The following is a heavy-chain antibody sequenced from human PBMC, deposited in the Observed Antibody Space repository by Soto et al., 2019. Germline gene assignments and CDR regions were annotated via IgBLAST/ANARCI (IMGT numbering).Heavy chain of an antibody. CDR3: TTDRGYCSSTSCFAPEWLRFPDYYYGMDV. D-gene: IGHD2-2*01. J-gene: IGHJ6*02. V-gene: IGHV3-15*07. CDR1: GFTFSNAW. CDR2: IKSKTDGGTT. Sequence: PGGSLRLSCAASGFTFSNAWMNWVRQAPGKGLEWVGRIKSKTDGGTTDYAAPVKGRFTISRDDSKNTLYLQMNSLKTEDTAVYYCTTDRGYCSSTSCFAPEWLRFPDYYYGMDVWGQGTTVTVSS.